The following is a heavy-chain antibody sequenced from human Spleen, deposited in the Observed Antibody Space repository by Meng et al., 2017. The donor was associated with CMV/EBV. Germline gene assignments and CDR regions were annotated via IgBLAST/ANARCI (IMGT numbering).Heavy chain of an antibody. D-gene: IGHD5-24*01. CDR3: ARDPTDGYNYGGGWFDP. V-gene: IGHV1-46*01. Sequence: ASVKVSCKASGYPFTSFYIHWVRQAPGQGLEWMGWINTYSGSTNYAQKFQGRVTMTRDTSTSTVYMELSSLRSEDTAVYYCARDPTDGYNYGGGWFDPWGQGTLVTVSS. CDR1: GYPFTSFY. CDR2: INTYSGST. J-gene: IGHJ5*02.